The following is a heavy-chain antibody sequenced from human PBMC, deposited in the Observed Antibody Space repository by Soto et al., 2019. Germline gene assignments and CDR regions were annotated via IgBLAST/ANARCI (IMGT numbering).Heavy chain of an antibody. D-gene: IGHD3-22*01. Sequence: QVQLQESGPGLVKPSETLSLTCTVSGGSVSSGSYYWSWIRQPPGKGLEWIGYIYYSGSTNYNPCPNSRVTLAGETSKNQFSRKLSYVTAADTAVYYCARGRDYYDSSGGYYDYGMDVWGPGTTVTVSS. CDR2: IYYSGST. V-gene: IGHV4-61*01. CDR1: GGSVSSGSYY. J-gene: IGHJ6*02. CDR3: ARGRDYYDSSGGYYDYGMDV.